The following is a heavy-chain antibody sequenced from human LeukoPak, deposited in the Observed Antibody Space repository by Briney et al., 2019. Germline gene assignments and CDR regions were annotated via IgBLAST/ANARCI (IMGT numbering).Heavy chain of an antibody. V-gene: IGHV3-23*01. D-gene: IGHD4-17*01. CDR3: AKDVYGDYGGLVY. CDR1: GFTFSNYA. Sequence: GGSLRLSCAASGFTFSNYAMSWVRQAPGKGLEWVSGVSGSGGSTYYADSVKGRFTISRDNSKNTLYLQMNSLRAEDTAVYYCAKDVYGDYGGLVYWGQGTLVTVSS. J-gene: IGHJ4*02. CDR2: VSGSGGST.